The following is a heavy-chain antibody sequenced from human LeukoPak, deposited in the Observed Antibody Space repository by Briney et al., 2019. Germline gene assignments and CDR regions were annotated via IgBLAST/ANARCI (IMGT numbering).Heavy chain of an antibody. J-gene: IGHJ4*02. CDR2: SPYNGDA. Sequence: SPYNGDADYAQKFQDRVTMTTDTSTSTAYMELRGLRSDDTAVYYCARGSGSDHDSSGYYLEWGQGTLVTVSS. D-gene: IGHD3-22*01. V-gene: IGHV1-18*01. CDR3: ARGSGSDHDSSGYYLE.